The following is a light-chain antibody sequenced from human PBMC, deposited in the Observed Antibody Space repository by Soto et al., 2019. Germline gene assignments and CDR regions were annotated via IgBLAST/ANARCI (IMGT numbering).Light chain of an antibody. J-gene: IGKJ1*01. CDR2: EAS. Sequence: DIQMTQSPSTLSASVGDRITITCRASQNISTWLAWYQQKPGRAPKFLIYEASSLQSGVPSRFSGSGSGTEFSLTISSLRPDDFATYYCQQYNGYSRTFGQGTTVEIK. V-gene: IGKV1-5*03. CDR1: QNISTW. CDR3: QQYNGYSRT.